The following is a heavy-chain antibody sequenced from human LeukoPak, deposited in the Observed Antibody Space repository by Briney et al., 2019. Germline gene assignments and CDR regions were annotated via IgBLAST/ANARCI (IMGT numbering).Heavy chain of an antibody. Sequence: GGSLRLSCAASGFTFSDYSLNWVRQAPGKGLEWVSSISSSTTYTYYADSVKGRFTISRDNAKKSLYLQMNSLRADDTAVYYCATDLHSDISGYYPHDAFDIWGQGAMVTVSS. CDR1: GFTFSDYS. V-gene: IGHV3-21*01. J-gene: IGHJ3*02. CDR2: ISSSTTYT. CDR3: ATDLHSDISGYYPHDAFDI. D-gene: IGHD3-22*01.